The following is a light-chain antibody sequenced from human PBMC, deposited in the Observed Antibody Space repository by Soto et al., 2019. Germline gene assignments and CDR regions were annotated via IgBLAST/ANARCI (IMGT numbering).Light chain of an antibody. V-gene: IGKV1-5*03. CDR3: QQYNTYVYT. J-gene: IGKJ2*01. CDR1: QSISSW. Sequence: DIQMTQSPSTLSASVGDRVTITCRASQSISSWLAWYQKKPGKAPNLLIYKSSSLASGVPSRFSGTGSGTEFTLTIRSLQPDDVATYYCQQYNTYVYTFGQETKLEIK. CDR2: KSS.